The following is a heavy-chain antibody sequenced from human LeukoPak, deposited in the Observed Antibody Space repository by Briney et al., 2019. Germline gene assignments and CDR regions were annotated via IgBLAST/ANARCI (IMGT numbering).Heavy chain of an antibody. V-gene: IGHV3-7*01. D-gene: IGHD4-17*01. Sequence: PGGSLRLPCAASGFTFMSWVRQSPGRGLEWVGNIKWDGSEGYYADSVKGRFTISRDNAKNSVFLQMNSLRVEDTGVYYCAREPRDAYGLFDSWGQGTLVTVSP. J-gene: IGHJ4*02. CDR1: GFTF. CDR2: IKWDGSEG. CDR3: AREPRDAYGLFDS.